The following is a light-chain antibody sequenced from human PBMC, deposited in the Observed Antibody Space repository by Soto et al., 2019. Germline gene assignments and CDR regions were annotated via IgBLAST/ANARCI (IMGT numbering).Light chain of an antibody. CDR1: TGAVTNGHY. CDR3: LLSYNGPYV. CDR2: DTT. V-gene: IGLV7-46*01. Sequence: QAVVSAEPSLTVYTGGTVTLTYGSSTGAVTNGHYPYWFQQKPGQAPRTLIYDTTNRHSWTPARFSGSLLGGKAALTLSGAQPEDEAEYYCLLSYNGPYVFGTGTKVTVL. J-gene: IGLJ1*01.